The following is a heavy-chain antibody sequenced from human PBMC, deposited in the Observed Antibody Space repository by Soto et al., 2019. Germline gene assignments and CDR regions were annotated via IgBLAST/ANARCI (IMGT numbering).Heavy chain of an antibody. Sequence: GRSLRLSCAASGFTFSSYAMSWVRQAPGKGLEWVSAISGSGGSTYYADSVKGRFTISRDNSKNTLYLQMNSLRAEDTAVYYCAKASYYYDSSGYYRGFDYWGQGTLVTVSS. V-gene: IGHV3-23*01. CDR3: AKASYYYDSSGYYRGFDY. D-gene: IGHD3-22*01. J-gene: IGHJ4*02. CDR1: GFTFSSYA. CDR2: ISGSGGST.